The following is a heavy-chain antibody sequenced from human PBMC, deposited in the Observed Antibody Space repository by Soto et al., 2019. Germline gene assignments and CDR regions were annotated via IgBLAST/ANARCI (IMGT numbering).Heavy chain of an antibody. V-gene: IGHV3-15*01. CDR1: GFNFNIAW. Sequence: SGGSLRLSCAASGFNFNIAWMTWVRQAPGKGLEWVGLIKSRGGGGTRDYAAPVEGRFTISRDDSQNKVYLQMNSLKAEDTAVYYCTKVYTLGHPTFDYWGQGTPVTVSS. CDR2: IKSRGGGGTR. D-gene: IGHD7-27*01. CDR3: TKVYTLGHPTFDY. J-gene: IGHJ4*02.